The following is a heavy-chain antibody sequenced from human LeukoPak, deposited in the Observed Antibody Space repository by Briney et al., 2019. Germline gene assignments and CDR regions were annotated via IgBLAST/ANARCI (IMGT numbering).Heavy chain of an antibody. CDR1: GITFNNYW. V-gene: IGHV3-7*01. CDR2: IKEDGSVK. J-gene: IGHJ3*01. CDR3: ARDLTYYFDSSDAYYDAFDV. Sequence: GGSLRLSCAASGITFNNYWMTWVRQAPGKGLEWVANIKEDGSVKYYLDSVKGRFTISRDNAKNSLYLQMNSLRAEDTAVYHCARDLTYYFDSSDAYYDAFDVWGQGTMVTVSS. D-gene: IGHD3-22*01.